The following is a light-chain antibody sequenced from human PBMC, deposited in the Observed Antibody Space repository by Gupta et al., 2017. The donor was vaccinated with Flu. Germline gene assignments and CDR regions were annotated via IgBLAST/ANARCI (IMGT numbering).Light chain of an antibody. V-gene: IGLV3-19*01. Sequence: DLTQDPAVSVALGQTVRITCQGHSLRSHPASWDHQKPGQAPVLVIHSKNNRPAGIPDRVSGSSSGKTASLAITGAQEEDEADYYCKSWDSSGNHEVFGRGTKVTVL. CDR2: SKN. CDR1: SLRSHP. CDR3: KSWDSSGNHEV. J-gene: IGLJ2*01.